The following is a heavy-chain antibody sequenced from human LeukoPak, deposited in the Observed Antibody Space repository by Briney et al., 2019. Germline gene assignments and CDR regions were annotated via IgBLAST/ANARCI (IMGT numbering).Heavy chain of an antibody. Sequence: GGSLRLSCTASGFTFGDYAMSWFRQAPGKGLEWVSYISSSSSTIYYADSVKGRFTISRDNAKNSLYLQMNSLRAEDTAVYYCAREGDSGSYPIDYWGQGTLVTVSS. CDR1: GFTFGDYA. CDR2: ISSSSSTI. V-gene: IGHV3-48*01. D-gene: IGHD1-26*01. CDR3: AREGDSGSYPIDY. J-gene: IGHJ4*02.